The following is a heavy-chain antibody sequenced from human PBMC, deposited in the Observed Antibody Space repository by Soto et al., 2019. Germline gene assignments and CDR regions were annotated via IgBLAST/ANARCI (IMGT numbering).Heavy chain of an antibody. CDR2: IHYSGNT. J-gene: IGHJ4*02. Sequence: PSETLSLTCTVSGDSISSGGYYWSWIRQHPGKGLEWIGYIHYSGNTYYNPSLKSRATMSLDTSTNQFSLQLSSVTAADTAVYYCARDKVYVSSYYTGQIDLFASGGRGPSDPVSS. D-gene: IGHD3-22*01. CDR1: GDSISSGGYY. V-gene: IGHV4-31*03. CDR3: ARDKVYVSSYYTGQIDLFAS.